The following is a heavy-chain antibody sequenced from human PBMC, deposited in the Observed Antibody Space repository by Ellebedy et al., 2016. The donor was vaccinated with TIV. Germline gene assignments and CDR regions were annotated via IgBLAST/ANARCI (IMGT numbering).Heavy chain of an antibody. J-gene: IGHJ6*02. D-gene: IGHD3-10*01. CDR2: IKQDGSEK. Sequence: GESLKISXAASGFTFSSYWMSWVRQAPGKGLEWVANIKQDGSEKYYVDSVKGRFTISRDNAKNSLYLQMNSLRAEDTAVYYCARDGGAYGSGKYYYGMDVWGQGTTVTVSS. CDR3: ARDGGAYGSGKYYYGMDV. V-gene: IGHV3-7*03. CDR1: GFTFSSYW.